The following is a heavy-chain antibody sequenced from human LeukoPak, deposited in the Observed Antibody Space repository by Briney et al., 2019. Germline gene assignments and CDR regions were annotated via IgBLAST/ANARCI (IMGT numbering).Heavy chain of an antibody. CDR1: GFTFSDYA. CDR2: TSGSGGST. Sequence: GGSLRLSCSASGFTFSDYAMSWVRQAPGKGLEWVSSTSGSGGSTYYADSVKGRYTISRDNAKNTLFLQVNSLRADDTAIYYCVKGGQRYDFWRFDDWGEGPLVTVSS. J-gene: IGHJ5*02. CDR3: VKGGQRYDFWRFDD. V-gene: IGHV3-23*01. D-gene: IGHD3-3*01.